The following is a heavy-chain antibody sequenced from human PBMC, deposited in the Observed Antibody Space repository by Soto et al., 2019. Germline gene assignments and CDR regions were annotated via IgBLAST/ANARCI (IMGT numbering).Heavy chain of an antibody. CDR2: IIPIFGTA. J-gene: IGHJ4*02. D-gene: IGHD3-22*01. Sequence: SVKVSCKASGGTFSSYAISWVRQAPGQGLEWMGGIIPIFGTANYAQKFQGRVTITADNAKNSLYLQMNSLRAEDTAMYYCASGYYDRIGFYFDSWGQGTLVTVSS. CDR1: GGTFSSYA. CDR3: ASGYYDRIGFYFDS. V-gene: IGHV1-69*06.